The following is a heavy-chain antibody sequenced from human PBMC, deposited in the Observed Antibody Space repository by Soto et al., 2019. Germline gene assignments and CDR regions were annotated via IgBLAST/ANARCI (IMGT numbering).Heavy chain of an antibody. J-gene: IGHJ6*02. Sequence: PSETLSLTCTISGGSISGYYWTWIRQSPGKGLEYIGNYYSGSTNYNPSLNSRVTISVDTSKNQFSLKLSSVTAADTAVYYCARDTGYSYGYTGYYYYYGMDVWGQGTTVTVSS. CDR1: GGSISGYY. CDR3: ARDTGYSYGYTGYYYYYGMDV. CDR2: YYSGST. V-gene: IGHV4-59*01. D-gene: IGHD5-18*01.